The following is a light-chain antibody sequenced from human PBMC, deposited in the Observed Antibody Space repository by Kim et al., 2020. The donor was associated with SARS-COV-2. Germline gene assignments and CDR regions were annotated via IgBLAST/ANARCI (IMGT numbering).Light chain of an antibody. CDR3: KQYDKLPFT. Sequence: GSVGDGVTIPCQASQDIIYYIDWSQKNPGKATTLLIYDASNLETGVPSRFSGSGSGTDFNFTISSLPPEDIATHYCKQYDKLPFTLAAGTKMGIK. CDR1: QDIIYY. CDR2: DAS. V-gene: IGKV1-33*01. J-gene: IGKJ3*01.